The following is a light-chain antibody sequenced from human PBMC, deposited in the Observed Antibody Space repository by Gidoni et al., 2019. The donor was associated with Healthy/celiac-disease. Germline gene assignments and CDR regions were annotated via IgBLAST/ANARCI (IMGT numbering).Light chain of an antibody. J-gene: IGKJ5*01. Sequence: DIQMTQSPSSLSASVGDRVTITCQASQDISNYLNWYQQKPVPSRFSGSGSGTDFTFTISSLQPEDIATYYCQQYDNLLITFGQGTRLEIK. V-gene: IGKV1-33*01. CDR3: QQYDNLLIT. CDR1: QDISNY.